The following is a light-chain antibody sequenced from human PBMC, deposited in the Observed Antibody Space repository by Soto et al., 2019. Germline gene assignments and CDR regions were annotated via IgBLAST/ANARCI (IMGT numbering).Light chain of an antibody. Sequence: DIQMTQSPSSLSASVGDRVTITCRASQGIRNYLAWYQQKPGKVPKLLIYGASTLQTGVPSRFSGSGSETDFTLTISSLQPEDVATYYCQKYNSAPKTFGQGTKVEIK. CDR1: QGIRNY. CDR2: GAS. V-gene: IGKV1-27*01. CDR3: QKYNSAPKT. J-gene: IGKJ1*01.